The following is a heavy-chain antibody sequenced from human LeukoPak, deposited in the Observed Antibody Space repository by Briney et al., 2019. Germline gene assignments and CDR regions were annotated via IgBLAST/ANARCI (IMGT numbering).Heavy chain of an antibody. CDR2: ISSSGSTI. D-gene: IGHD3-9*01. J-gene: IGHJ4*02. V-gene: IGHV3-11*04. CDR1: GFTFSDYY. CDR3: ARDGGDVLRYFDWLYGYFGY. Sequence: GGSLRLPCAASGFTFSDYYMSWIRRAPGKGLEWVSYISSSGSTIYYADSVKGRFTISRDNAKNSLYLQMNSLRAEDTAVYYCARDGGDVLRYFDWLYGYFGYWGQGTLVTVSS.